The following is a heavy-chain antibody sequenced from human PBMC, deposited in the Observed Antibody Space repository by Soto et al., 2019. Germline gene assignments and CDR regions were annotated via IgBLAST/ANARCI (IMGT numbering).Heavy chain of an antibody. Sequence: SETLSLTCAVSGYSISSGYYWGWIRQPPGKGLEWIGSIYHSGSTYYNPSLKSRVTISVDTSKNQFSLKLSSVTAADTAVYYCARTAVASTRYCSGGSCYNYFDYWGQGTLVTVSS. D-gene: IGHD2-15*01. CDR3: ARTAVASTRYCSGGSCYNYFDY. V-gene: IGHV4-38-2*01. CDR1: GYSISSGYY. J-gene: IGHJ4*02. CDR2: IYHSGST.